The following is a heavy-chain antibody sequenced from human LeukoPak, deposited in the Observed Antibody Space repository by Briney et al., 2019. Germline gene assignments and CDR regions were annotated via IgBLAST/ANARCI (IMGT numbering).Heavy chain of an antibody. CDR1: GGSISSGDYY. CDR2: IYYSGST. J-gene: IGHJ3*02. CDR3: AREDYYDSSGSKAFDI. V-gene: IGHV4-30-4*01. D-gene: IGHD3-22*01. Sequence: PSQTLSLTCTVSGGSISSGDYYWGWIRQPPGKGLEWIGYIYYSGSTYYNPSLKSRVTISVDTSKNQFSLKLSSVTAADTAVYYCAREDYYDSSGSKAFDIWGQGTMVTVSS.